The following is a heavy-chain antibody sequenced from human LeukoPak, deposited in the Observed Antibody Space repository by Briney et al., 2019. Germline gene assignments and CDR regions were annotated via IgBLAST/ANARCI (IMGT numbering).Heavy chain of an antibody. D-gene: IGHD3/OR15-3a*01. Sequence: GGSLRLSCAASGFTFSSYAMHWVRQAPGKGLEWMAFIRYDGSNKYYADSVKGRFTISRDNSKNTLYLQMNSLRAEDTAVYFCARELGTGYYGGWFDPWGQGTLVTVSP. V-gene: IGHV3-30*02. J-gene: IGHJ5*02. CDR1: GFTFSSYA. CDR3: ARELGTGYYGGWFDP. CDR2: IRYDGSNK.